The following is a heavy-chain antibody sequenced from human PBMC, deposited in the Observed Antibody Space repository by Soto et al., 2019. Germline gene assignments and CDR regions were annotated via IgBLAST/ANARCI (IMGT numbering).Heavy chain of an antibody. D-gene: IGHD2-21*02. Sequence: GGSLRLSCAASGFTFRSYWMHWVRQAPGKGLVWVSRINRDGSSTSYADSVKGRFTISRDNAKNTLYLQMNSLRAEDTAVYYCARDGAYCGGDCYSLWYFDLWGRGTLVTVS. CDR1: GFTFRSYW. CDR3: ARDGAYCGGDCYSLWYFDL. J-gene: IGHJ2*01. CDR2: INRDGSST. V-gene: IGHV3-74*01.